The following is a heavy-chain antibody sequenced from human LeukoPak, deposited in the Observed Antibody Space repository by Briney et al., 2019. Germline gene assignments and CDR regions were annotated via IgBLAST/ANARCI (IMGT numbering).Heavy chain of an antibody. CDR3: ASGGDLNYSYYYAMDV. CDR1: GDSINSGRFY. J-gene: IGHJ6*02. V-gene: IGHV4-61*02. Sequence: SETLSLTCTVSGDSINSGRFYWNWIRQPAGKGPEWIGRVYTSGITNYSPSLKSRVTISLDTSKNQFSLKLSSVTAADTAVYYCASGGDLNYSYYYAMDVWGQGTTVTVSS. CDR2: VYTSGIT. D-gene: IGHD2-21*02.